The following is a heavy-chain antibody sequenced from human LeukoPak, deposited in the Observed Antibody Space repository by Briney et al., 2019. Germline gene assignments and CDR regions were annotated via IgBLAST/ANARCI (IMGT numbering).Heavy chain of an antibody. J-gene: IGHJ4*02. V-gene: IGHV4-30-2*01. D-gene: IGHD2-2*01. CDR2: IYHSGST. Sequence: PSETLSLTCTVSGGSISSGGYYWSWIRQPPGMGLEWIGYIYHSGSTYYNPSLKSRVTISVDRSKNQFSLKLSSVTAADTAVYYCARVGGLKSEGLVVPAAPDYWGQGTLVTVSS. CDR1: GGSISSGGYY. CDR3: ARVGGLKSEGLVVPAAPDY.